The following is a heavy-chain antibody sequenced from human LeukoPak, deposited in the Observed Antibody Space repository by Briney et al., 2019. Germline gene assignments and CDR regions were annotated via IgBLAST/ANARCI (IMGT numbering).Heavy chain of an antibody. CDR2: INHSGST. CDR1: GGSISSGGYY. V-gene: IGHV4-34*01. Sequence: PSETLSLTCTVSGGSISSGGYYWSWIRQPPGKGLEWIGEINHSGSTNYNPSLKSRVTISVDTSKNQFSLKLSSVTAADTAVYYCARGVYCSGGSCYGDFDYWGQGTLVTVSS. D-gene: IGHD2-15*01. J-gene: IGHJ4*02. CDR3: ARGVYCSGGSCYGDFDY.